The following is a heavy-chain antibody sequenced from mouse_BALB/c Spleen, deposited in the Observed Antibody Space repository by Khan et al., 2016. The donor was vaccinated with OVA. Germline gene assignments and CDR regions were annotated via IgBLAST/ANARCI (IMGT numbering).Heavy chain of an antibody. D-gene: IGHD2-14*01. J-gene: IGHJ4*01. V-gene: IGHV2-6-4*01. CDR2: IWGGGTT. Sequence: QVQLKESGPGLVAPSQSLSITCTVSGFSLSRYNIHWVRQPPGKGLEWLGMIWGGGTTDYNSTLKSRLSISKDNSKSQAFLEMNSLQTEDTAMYYCARAYYRYDGYYAMDYWGQGTSVTVSS. CDR1: GFSLSRYN. CDR3: ARAYYRYDGYYAMDY.